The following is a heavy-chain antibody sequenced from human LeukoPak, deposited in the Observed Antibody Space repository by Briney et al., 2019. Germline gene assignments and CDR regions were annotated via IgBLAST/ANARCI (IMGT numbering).Heavy chain of an antibody. CDR3: AKVYIAAHVY. V-gene: IGHV3-66*01. CDR2: IYSGSST. J-gene: IGHJ4*02. CDR1: GFTVSINY. Sequence: GGSLRLSCAASGFTVSINYMSWVRQAPGKGLEWVSIIYSGSSTYYADSVKGRFTISRDNSKNTLYLQMNSLRDEDTAVYYCAKVYIAAHVYWGQGTLVTVSS. D-gene: IGHD6-6*01.